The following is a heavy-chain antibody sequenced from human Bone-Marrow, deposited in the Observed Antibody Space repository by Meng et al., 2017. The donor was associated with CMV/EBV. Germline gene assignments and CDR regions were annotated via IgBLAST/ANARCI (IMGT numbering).Heavy chain of an antibody. J-gene: IGHJ3*02. CDR1: GFTFSTQT. V-gene: IGHV3-23*01. CDR2: ISYGGTTT. D-gene: IGHD2/OR15-2a*01. Sequence: GESLKIACPASGFTFSTQTMSWVRQGPGKGLEWVSAISYGGTTTYYADSVKGRFTVSRDNSKNTLYLQMHSLRADDTAVYYCVKGGLSTLPRAFDIPGQGKLVTLS. CDR3: VKGGLSTLPRAFDI.